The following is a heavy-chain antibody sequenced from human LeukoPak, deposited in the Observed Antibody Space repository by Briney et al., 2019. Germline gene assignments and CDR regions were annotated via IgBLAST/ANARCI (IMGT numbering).Heavy chain of an antibody. D-gene: IGHD3-22*01. Sequence: GGSLRLSCAASGFTFNDYGMSWVRQGPGKGLEWVSGINWNGGTAGYADSVRGRFTISRDNAKNSLYLQMNSLRAEDTALYYCARDKHYYDSSNYVWGQGTLVTVSS. CDR1: GFTFNDYG. J-gene: IGHJ4*02. V-gene: IGHV3-20*04. CDR2: INWNGGTA. CDR3: ARDKHYYDSSNYV.